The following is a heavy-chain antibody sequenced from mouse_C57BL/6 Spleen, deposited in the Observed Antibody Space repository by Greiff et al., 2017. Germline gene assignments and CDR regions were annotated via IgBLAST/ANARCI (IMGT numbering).Heavy chain of an antibody. Sequence: QVQLQQSGAELVRPGASVKLSCKASGYTFTDYYINWVKQRPGQGLEWIARIYPGSGNTYYNEKFKGKATLTAEKSSSTAYMQLSSLTSEDSAVXFCARDWEDYWGQGTTLTVSS. J-gene: IGHJ2*01. D-gene: IGHD4-1*01. V-gene: IGHV1-76*01. CDR1: GYTFTDYY. CDR2: IYPGSGNT. CDR3: ARDWEDY.